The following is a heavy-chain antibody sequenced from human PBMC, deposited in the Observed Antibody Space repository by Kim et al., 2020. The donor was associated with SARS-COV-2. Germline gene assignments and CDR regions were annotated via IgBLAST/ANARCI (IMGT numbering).Heavy chain of an antibody. V-gene: IGHV4-59*08. CDR2: IYYSGST. D-gene: IGHD2-2*02. Sequence: SETLSLTCTVSGGSISSYYWSWIRQPPGKGLEWIGYIYYSGSTNYNPSLKSRVTISVDTSKNQFSLKLSSVTAADTAVYYCARLYCSSTSCYTGGDAFD. CDR3: ARLYCSSTSCYTGGDAFD. J-gene: IGHJ3*02. CDR1: GGSISSYY.